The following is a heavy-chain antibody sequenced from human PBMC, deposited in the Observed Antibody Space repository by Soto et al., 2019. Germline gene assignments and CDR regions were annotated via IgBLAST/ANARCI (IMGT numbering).Heavy chain of an antibody. Sequence: QVQLVESGGGVVQPGRSLRLSCAASGFTFSDYAMHWVRQAPGKGLEWVAAMSYDGNKKYYTDSVKGRFAISRDNSKDTLSLQMDSLRPEDTAVYYCARTRMLAYSSGMDVWGQGTTVTVSS. CDR1: GFTFSDYA. CDR3: ARTRMLAYSSGMDV. D-gene: IGHD2-15*01. J-gene: IGHJ6*02. CDR2: MSYDGNKK. V-gene: IGHV3-30*09.